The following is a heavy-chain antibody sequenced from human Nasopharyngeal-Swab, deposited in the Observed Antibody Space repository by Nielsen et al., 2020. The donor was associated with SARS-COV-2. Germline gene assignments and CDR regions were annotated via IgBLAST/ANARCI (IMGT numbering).Heavy chain of an antibody. Sequence: GGSLRLSCAASGFTFDDYAMHWVRQAPGKGLEWVSLISGDSGSTYYADSVKGRFTISRDNSKNSLYLQMNSLRTEDTALYYCALMAELSIVGAYYGMDVWGQGTTVTVSS. CDR2: ISGDSGST. J-gene: IGHJ6*02. V-gene: IGHV3-43*02. D-gene: IGHD1-26*01. CDR1: GFTFDDYA. CDR3: ALMAELSIVGAYYGMDV.